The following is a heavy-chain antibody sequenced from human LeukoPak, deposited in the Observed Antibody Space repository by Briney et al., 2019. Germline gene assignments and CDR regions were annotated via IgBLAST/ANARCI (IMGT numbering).Heavy chain of an antibody. D-gene: IGHD3-3*01. Sequence: GGSLRLSCASSGFTFSTYAKSWVRQAPGKGLEWVSAISGSGGTTYNADSVKGRFTISRDNSKSTLYLQMNSLRAEDTALYYCAKSRSAYPRVDGFHMWGQGTMVTVSS. CDR1: GFTFSTYA. J-gene: IGHJ3*02. CDR3: AKSRSAYPRVDGFHM. V-gene: IGHV3-23*01. CDR2: ISGSGGTT.